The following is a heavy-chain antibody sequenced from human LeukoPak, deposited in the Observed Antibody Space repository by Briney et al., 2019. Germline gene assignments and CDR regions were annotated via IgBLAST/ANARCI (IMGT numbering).Heavy chain of an antibody. Sequence: GRSLRLSCAASGFPFSSSWVHWVRQAPGKGLVWVSRISGDGGSTEYADSVKGRFAISRDNAKNTLYLQMNSLRAEDTAVYYCAARFRDGLDIWGQGTMVPASS. CDR2: ISGDGGST. V-gene: IGHV3-74*01. CDR1: GFPFSSSW. CDR3: AARFRDGLDI. J-gene: IGHJ3*02.